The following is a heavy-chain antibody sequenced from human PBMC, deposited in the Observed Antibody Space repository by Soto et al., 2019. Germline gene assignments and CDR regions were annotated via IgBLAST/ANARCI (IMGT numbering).Heavy chain of an antibody. J-gene: IGHJ6*02. D-gene: IGHD2-2*01. CDR2: IYYSGST. CDR3: ARDIVVPGGMDV. V-gene: IGHV4-59*01. CDR1: GGSISSYY. Sequence: PGGSLRLSCAASGGSISSYYWSWIRQPPGKGLEWIGYIYYSGSTNYNPSLKSRVTISVDTSKNQFSLKLSSVTAADTAVYYCARDIVVPGGMDVWGQGTTVTVSS.